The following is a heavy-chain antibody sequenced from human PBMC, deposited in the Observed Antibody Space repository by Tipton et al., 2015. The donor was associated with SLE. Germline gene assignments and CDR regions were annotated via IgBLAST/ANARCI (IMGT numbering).Heavy chain of an antibody. J-gene: IGHJ4*02. D-gene: IGHD2-15*01. CDR1: GGSFSGYY. CDR2: INHSGST. V-gene: IGHV4-34*01. Sequence: TLSLTCAVYGGSFSGYYWSWIRQPPGKGLEWIGEINHSGSTNYNPSLKSRVTISVDTSKNQFSLKLSSVTAADTAVYYCARLVAANFDYWGQGTLVTVSS. CDR3: ARLVAANFDY.